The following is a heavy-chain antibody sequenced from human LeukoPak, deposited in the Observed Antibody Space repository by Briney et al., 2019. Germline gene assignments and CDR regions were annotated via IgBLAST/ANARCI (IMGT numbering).Heavy chain of an antibody. D-gene: IGHD3-22*01. V-gene: IGHV5-10-1*01. J-gene: IGHJ5*02. CDR1: GDSFTNYC. CDR2: IDPSDSYT. Sequence: GESLKISCKAAGDSFTNYCSRCGRHMPGKGREGMGRIDPSDSYTNYSPSFQGHVTISADKSINTAYLQWSSLKASDTAMYYCARPFGDSSAYGFDPWGQGTLVTVSS. CDR3: ARPFGDSSAYGFDP.